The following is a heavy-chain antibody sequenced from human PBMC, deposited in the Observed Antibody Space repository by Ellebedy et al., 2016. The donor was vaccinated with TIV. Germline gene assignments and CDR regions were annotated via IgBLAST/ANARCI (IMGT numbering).Heavy chain of an antibody. CDR1: GFTFSNAW. CDR2: IKSKTDGGTT. CDR3: TTLTWIQKWRYGMDV. D-gene: IGHD5-18*01. V-gene: IGHV3-15*01. J-gene: IGHJ6*02. Sequence: GESLKISCAASGFTFSNAWMSWVRQAPGKGLEWVGRIKSKTDGGTTDYAAPVKGRFTISRDDSKNTLYLQMNSLKTEDTAVYYCTTLTWIQKWRYGMDVWGQGTTVTVSS.